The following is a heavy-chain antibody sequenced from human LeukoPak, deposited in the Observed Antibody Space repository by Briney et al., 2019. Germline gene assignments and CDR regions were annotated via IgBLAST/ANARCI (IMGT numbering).Heavy chain of an antibody. V-gene: IGHV5-51*01. Sequence: GESLQISCKGSGYSFTSYWIGWVRQMPGKGLEWMGIIYPGDSDTRYSPSFQGQVTISADKSISTAYLQWSSLKASDTAMYYCARGGCSGTSCYNSYYYGMDVWGQGTTVTVSS. J-gene: IGHJ6*02. CDR1: GYSFTSYW. CDR2: IYPGDSDT. CDR3: ARGGCSGTSCYNSYYYGMDV. D-gene: IGHD2-2*02.